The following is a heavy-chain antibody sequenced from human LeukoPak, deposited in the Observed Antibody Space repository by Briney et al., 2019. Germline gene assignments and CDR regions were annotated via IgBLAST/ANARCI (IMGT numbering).Heavy chain of an antibody. CDR1: GFTVSSNY. CDR3: ARDAAQYYGMDV. Sequence: GGSLRLSCAASGFTVSSNYMSWVRQAPGKGLEWVSVIYSGGSTYYADSVKGRFTISRDNSKNTLYLQMNSLRAEDTAVYYCARDAAQYYGMDVWGKGTTVTLSS. CDR2: IYSGGST. V-gene: IGHV3-53*01. J-gene: IGHJ6*04.